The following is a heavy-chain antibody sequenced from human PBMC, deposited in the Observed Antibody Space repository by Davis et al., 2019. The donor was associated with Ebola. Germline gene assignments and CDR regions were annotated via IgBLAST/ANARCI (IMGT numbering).Heavy chain of an antibody. CDR1: GYSFTSYW. J-gene: IGHJ3*02. CDR3: ARRGIVVVTAKDAFDI. V-gene: IGHV5-51*01. D-gene: IGHD2-21*02. CDR2: IYPGDSDT. Sequence: GESLKISCKGSGYSFTSYWIGWVRQMPGKGLEWMGIIYPGDSDTSYSPSFQGQVTISADKSISTAYLQWSSLKASDTAMYYCARRGIVVVTAKDAFDIWGQGTMVTVSS.